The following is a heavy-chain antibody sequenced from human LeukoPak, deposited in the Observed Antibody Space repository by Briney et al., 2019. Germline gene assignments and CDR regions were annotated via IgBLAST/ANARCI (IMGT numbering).Heavy chain of an antibody. D-gene: IGHD4-4*01. V-gene: IGHV4-34*01. CDR1: GGSFSGYY. CDR2: INHSGST. Sequence: PSETLSLTCAVYGGSFSGYYWSWIRQPPGKGLEWIGEINHSGSTNYNPSLKSRVTISVDTSKNQFSLKLSSVTAADTAVYYCARGTLDSLQYYFDYWGQGTLVTVSS. J-gene: IGHJ4*02. CDR3: ARGTLDSLQYYFDY.